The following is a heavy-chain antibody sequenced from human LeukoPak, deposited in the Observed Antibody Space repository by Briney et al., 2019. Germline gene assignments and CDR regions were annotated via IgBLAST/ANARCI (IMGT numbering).Heavy chain of an antibody. CDR1: DDSIKNYF. CDR3: ARGRAITIFGVVLDY. Sequence: SETLSLTCTVSDDSIKNYFWTWIRQAPGKGLEWIGYIYYSGSTNYNPSLKSRVTISVDTSKNQFSLRLNSVTAADTAVFYCARGRAITIFGVVLDYWGQGTLVTVPS. D-gene: IGHD3-3*01. V-gene: IGHV4-59*01. J-gene: IGHJ4*02. CDR2: IYYSGST.